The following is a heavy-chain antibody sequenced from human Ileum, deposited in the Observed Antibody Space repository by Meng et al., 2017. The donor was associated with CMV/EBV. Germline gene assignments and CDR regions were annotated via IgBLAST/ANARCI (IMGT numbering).Heavy chain of an antibody. D-gene: IGHD6-13*01. CDR3: ALRGSAAGTFQY. J-gene: IGHJ1*01. V-gene: IGHV4-59*01. CDR1: GDSMSSYC. CDR2: MCYNGDT. Sequence: QVHRPGSGPGLWKPPETLSLTCTVFGDSMSSYCWSWIRQPPGKGLEWIGYMCYNGDTNYNPSLKSRVTISGDTSKNQFSLKLSSVTAADTAVYYCALRGSAAGTFQYWGQGTLVTVSS.